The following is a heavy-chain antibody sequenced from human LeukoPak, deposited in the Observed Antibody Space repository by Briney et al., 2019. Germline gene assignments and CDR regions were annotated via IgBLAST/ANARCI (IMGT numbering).Heavy chain of an antibody. CDR2: INPTSGGT. D-gene: IGHD3-9*01. Sequence: ASVKVSCKASVYTFTGYYLHWVRQAPGQGLEWMGWINPTSGGTNYAQKFQDRVTMTRDTPISTAYMELSRLRSDDTAVYYCARSPHILTGENFDYWGQGTLVTVSS. J-gene: IGHJ4*02. CDR3: ARSPHILTGENFDY. V-gene: IGHV1-2*02. CDR1: VYTFTGYY.